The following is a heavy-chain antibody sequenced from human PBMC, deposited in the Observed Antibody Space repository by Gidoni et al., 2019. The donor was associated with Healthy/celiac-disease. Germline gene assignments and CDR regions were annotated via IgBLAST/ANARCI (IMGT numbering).Heavy chain of an antibody. CDR2: IYYSGST. Sequence: QVQLQESGPGLVKPSETLSLTCTVSGGSISSYYWSWIRQPPGKGLEWIGYIYYSGSTNYNPSLKSRVTISVDTSKNQFSLKLSSVTAADTAVYYCARDRIAAAGTGYYYYGMDVWGQGTTVTVSS. CDR1: GGSISSYY. CDR3: ARDRIAAAGTGYYYYGMDV. V-gene: IGHV4-59*01. D-gene: IGHD6-13*01. J-gene: IGHJ6*02.